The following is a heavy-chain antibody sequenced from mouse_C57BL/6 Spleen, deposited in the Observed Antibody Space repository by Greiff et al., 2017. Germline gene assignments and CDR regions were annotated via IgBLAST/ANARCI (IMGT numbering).Heavy chain of an antibody. Sequence: QVQLKESGPELVKPGASVKISCKASGYAFSSSWMNWVKQRPGKGLEWIGRIYPGDGDTNYNGKFKGKATLTADKSSSTAYMQLSSLTSEDSAVYFCARSFAGYYFFDYWGQGTTLTVSS. J-gene: IGHJ2*01. V-gene: IGHV1-82*01. CDR3: ARSFAGYYFFDY. CDR1: GYAFSSSW. CDR2: IYPGDGDT. D-gene: IGHD2-3*01.